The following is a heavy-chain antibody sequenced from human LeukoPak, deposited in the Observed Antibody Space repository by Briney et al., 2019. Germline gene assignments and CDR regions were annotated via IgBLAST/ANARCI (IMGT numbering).Heavy chain of an antibody. J-gene: IGHJ3*02. CDR1: GFTVSSNY. D-gene: IGHD3-10*01. V-gene: IGHV3-53*04. CDR3: ARGLWFGELSGAFDI. Sequence: GGSLRLSCAASGFTVSSNYMNWVRQAPGKGLEWVSVIYSGGSTYYADSVKGRFTISRHNSKNTLYLQMNSLRAEDTAVYYCARGLWFGELSGAFDIWGQGTMVTVSS. CDR2: IYSGGST.